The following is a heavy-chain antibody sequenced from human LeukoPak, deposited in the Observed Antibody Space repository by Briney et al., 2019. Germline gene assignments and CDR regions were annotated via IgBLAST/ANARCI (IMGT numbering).Heavy chain of an antibody. Sequence: GGSLRLSCAASGFTFSSYWMSWVRQAPGKGLEWVANIKQDGSEKYYVDSVKGRFAISRDNSKNTLYLQMNSLRAEDTAVYYCARQNIAAAVTWDYWGQGTLVTVSS. D-gene: IGHD6-13*01. CDR2: IKQDGSEK. V-gene: IGHV3-7*01. CDR1: GFTFSSYW. J-gene: IGHJ4*02. CDR3: ARQNIAAAVTWDY.